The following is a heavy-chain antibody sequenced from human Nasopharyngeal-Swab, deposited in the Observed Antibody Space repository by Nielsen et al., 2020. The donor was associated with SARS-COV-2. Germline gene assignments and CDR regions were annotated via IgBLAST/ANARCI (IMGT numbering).Heavy chain of an antibody. CDR2: ISSSSSTI. Sequence: GESLKISCAASGFTFSIYSMNWVRQAPGKGLEWVAYISSSSSTIYYADSVKGRFTISRDNAKNSLYLQMNSLRDEDTAVYYCGRDGSNKWGIKTDYWGQGTLVTVSS. V-gene: IGHV3-48*02. D-gene: IGHD1-26*01. CDR1: GFTFSIYS. J-gene: IGHJ4*02. CDR3: GRDGSNKWGIKTDY.